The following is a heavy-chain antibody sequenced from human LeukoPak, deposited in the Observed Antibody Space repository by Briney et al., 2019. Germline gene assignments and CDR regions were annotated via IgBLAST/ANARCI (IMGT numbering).Heavy chain of an antibody. CDR2: ISGSGGST. CDR3: AKKQGAYGSGTHLFDY. D-gene: IGHD3-10*01. V-gene: IGHV3-23*01. J-gene: IGHJ4*02. Sequence: SGGSLRLSCAASGFTFSSYAMSWVRQAPGKGLEWVSAISGSGGSTYYADSVKGRFTISRDNSKNTLYLQMNSLRAEDTAVYYCAKKQGAYGSGTHLFDYWGQGTLVTVSS. CDR1: GFTFSSYA.